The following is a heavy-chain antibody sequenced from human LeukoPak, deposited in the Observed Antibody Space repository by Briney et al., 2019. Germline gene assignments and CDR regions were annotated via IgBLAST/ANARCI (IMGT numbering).Heavy chain of an antibody. CDR2: INPNSGGT. J-gene: IGHJ4*02. Sequence: ASVKVSCKASGYTFTGYYMHWVRQALGQGLEWMGWINPNSGGTNYAQKFQGRVTMTRDTSIRTAYMELSRLRSDDTAVYYCASVLGSSGWYGIDYWGQGTLVTVSS. V-gene: IGHV1-2*02. CDR1: GYTFTGYY. D-gene: IGHD6-19*01. CDR3: ASVLGSSGWYGIDY.